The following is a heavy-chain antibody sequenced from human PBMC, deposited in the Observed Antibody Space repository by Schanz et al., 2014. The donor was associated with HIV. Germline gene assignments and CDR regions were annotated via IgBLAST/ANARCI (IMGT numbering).Heavy chain of an antibody. D-gene: IGHD3-16*02. CDR2: INTEDGNT. CDR3: ARDKDYTRATYRFPDS. Sequence: QVRLVQSGAEVKEPGPSVKVSCSASGGTFSSFAITWVRQAPGHGVEWMGWINTEDGNTQYFHKLQGRLSRARDSSTNTVHMELRKLRSDDTAIYYGARDKDYTRATYRFPDSWGQGTVVTVSS. V-gene: IGHV1-18*01. J-gene: IGHJ4*02. CDR1: GGTFSSFA.